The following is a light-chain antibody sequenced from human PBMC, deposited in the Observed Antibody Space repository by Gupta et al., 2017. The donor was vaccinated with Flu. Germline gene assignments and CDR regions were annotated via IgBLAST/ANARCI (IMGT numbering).Light chain of an antibody. V-gene: IGKV1-5*03. J-gene: IGKJ1*01. CDR3: QQYNSYSGT. Sequence: LSASVGDRVTITCRASQSISSWLAWYQQKPGKAPKLLIYKASSLESGVPSRFSGSGSGTEFTLNISSLQPDDFATYYCQQYNSYSGTFGQGTKVEIK. CDR2: KAS. CDR1: QSISSW.